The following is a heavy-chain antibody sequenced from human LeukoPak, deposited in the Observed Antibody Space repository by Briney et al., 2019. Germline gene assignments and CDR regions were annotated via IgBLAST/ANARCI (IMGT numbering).Heavy chain of an antibody. Sequence: PGGSLRLSCAASGFTFSSYSMNWVRQAPGKGLEWVSIIYSGDSTYYADSVKGRFTISRDNSRNTVYLQMNSLRAEDTAVYYCAKNRVGASGLAEYFEHWGQGTLVAVSS. D-gene: IGHD1-26*01. V-gene: IGHV3-53*01. CDR2: IYSGDST. CDR1: GFTFSSYS. CDR3: AKNRVGASGLAEYFEH. J-gene: IGHJ1*01.